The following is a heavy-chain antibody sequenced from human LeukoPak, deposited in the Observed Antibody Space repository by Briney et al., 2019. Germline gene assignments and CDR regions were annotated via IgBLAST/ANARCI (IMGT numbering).Heavy chain of an antibody. CDR2: LYTTGST. J-gene: IGHJ6*04. V-gene: IGHV4-4*07. CDR1: GGSISSYY. D-gene: IGHD2-21*01. Sequence: PSETLSLTCTGSGGSISSYYWSWIRQPAGKGLEWIGRLYTTGSTNYNPSLKSRVTMSATSKSQFSLKLRSVTAADTAVYYCARGDWVSMDVWGKGTTVTISS. CDR3: ARGDWVSMDV.